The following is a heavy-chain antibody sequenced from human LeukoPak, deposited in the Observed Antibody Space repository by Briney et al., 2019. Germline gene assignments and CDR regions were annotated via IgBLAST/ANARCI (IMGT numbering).Heavy chain of an antibody. Sequence: SETLSLTCTDSGGSISSSSYYWGWIRQPPGKGLEWIGSIYYSGSTYYNPSLKSRVTISVDTSKNQFSLKLSSVTAADTAVYYCARGSITMEPWPLGYWGQGTLVTVSS. CDR1: GGSISSSSYY. V-gene: IGHV4-39*01. CDR2: IYYSGST. D-gene: IGHD3-10*01. J-gene: IGHJ4*02. CDR3: ARGSITMEPWPLGY.